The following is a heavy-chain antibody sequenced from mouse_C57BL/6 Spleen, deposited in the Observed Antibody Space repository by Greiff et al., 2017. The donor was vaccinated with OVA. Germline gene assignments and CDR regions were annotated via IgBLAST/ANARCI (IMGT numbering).Heavy chain of an antibody. V-gene: IGHV2-2*01. CDR1: GFSFTSYG. CDR2: IWSGGST. Sequence: QVQLMESGPGLVQPSQCLSITCTVSGFSFTSYGVHWVRQSPGKGLEWLGVIWSGGSTDYNAAFISRLSISKDNSKSQVFFKMNRLQADDTDIYYCARLEMGLYYFDYWGQGTTLTVSS. CDR3: ARLEMGLYYFDY. J-gene: IGHJ2*01.